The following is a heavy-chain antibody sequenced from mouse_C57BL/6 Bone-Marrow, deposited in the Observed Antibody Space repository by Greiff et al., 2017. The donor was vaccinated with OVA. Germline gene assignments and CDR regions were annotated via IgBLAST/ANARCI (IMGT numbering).Heavy chain of an antibody. V-gene: IGHV1-15*01. CDR3: TRETTVVATPDY. Sequence: QVQLQQSGAELVRPGASVTLSCKASGYTFTDYEMHWVKQTPVHGLEWIGAIDPETGGTAYNQKFKGKAILTADKSSSTAYMELRSLTSEDSAVYYCTRETTVVATPDYWGQGTTLTVSS. J-gene: IGHJ2*01. CDR2: IDPETGGT. CDR1: GYTFTDYE. D-gene: IGHD1-1*01.